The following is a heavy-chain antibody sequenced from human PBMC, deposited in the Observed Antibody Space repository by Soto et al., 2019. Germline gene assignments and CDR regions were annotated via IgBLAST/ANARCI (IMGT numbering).Heavy chain of an antibody. CDR3: ARDQVGGDYHFDD. CDR1: GFTFSSYA. D-gene: IGHD4-17*01. J-gene: IGHJ4*02. V-gene: IGHV3-30-3*01. CDR2: ISYDGSNK. Sequence: GGSLRLSCAASGFTFSSYAMHWVRQAPGKGLEWVAVISYDGSNKYYADSVKGRFTISRDNAKNTLYLQMNSLRAEDTAVYYCARDQVGGDYHFDDWGQRTLVTVSS.